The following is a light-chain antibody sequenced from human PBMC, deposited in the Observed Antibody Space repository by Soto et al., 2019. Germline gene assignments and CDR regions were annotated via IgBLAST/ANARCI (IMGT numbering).Light chain of an antibody. CDR1: SSYVGAYNY. CDR2: DVT. V-gene: IGLV2-14*01. J-gene: IGLJ3*02. Sequence: QSALTQPASVSGSPGQSITISCTGTSSYVGAYNYVSWYQQHPGKAPKLMIYDVTNRPSGVSNRFSGSKSGNTASLTISGLQAEDEADYYCSSLTTSSTWVFCGGTKLTV. CDR3: SSLTTSSTWV.